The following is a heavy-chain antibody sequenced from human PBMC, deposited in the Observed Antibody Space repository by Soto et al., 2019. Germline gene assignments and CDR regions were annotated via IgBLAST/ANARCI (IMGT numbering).Heavy chain of an antibody. CDR2: ISSSSSYI. CDR3: ARDRNRYGSGIYSV. J-gene: IGHJ1*01. V-gene: IGHV3-21*01. Sequence: RKTQGKGLEWVSSISSSSSYIYYADSVKGRFTISRDNAKNSLYLQMDSLRAEDTAVYFCARDRNRYGSGIYSVWVQGSLVTV. D-gene: IGHD3-10*01.